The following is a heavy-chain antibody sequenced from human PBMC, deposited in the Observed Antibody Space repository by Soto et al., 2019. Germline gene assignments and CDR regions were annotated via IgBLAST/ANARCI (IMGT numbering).Heavy chain of an antibody. CDR1: GFTFDDYT. CDR3: AKDIVHYGSGPRGGMDV. D-gene: IGHD3-10*01. V-gene: IGHV3-43*01. J-gene: IGHJ6*02. Sequence: EVQLVESGGVVVQPGGSLRLSCAASGFTFDDYTMHWVRQAPGKGLEWVSLISWDGGSTYYADSVKGRFTISRDNSKNSLYLQMNSVRTEDTAVYYCAKDIVHYGSGPRGGMDVWGQGTTVTVSS. CDR2: ISWDGGST.